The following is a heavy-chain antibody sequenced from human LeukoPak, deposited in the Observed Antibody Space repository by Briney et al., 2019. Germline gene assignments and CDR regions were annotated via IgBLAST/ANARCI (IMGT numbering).Heavy chain of an antibody. CDR2: IRFDETNK. V-gene: IGHV3-30*02. D-gene: IGHD6-13*01. J-gene: IGHJ4*02. CDR1: GFTFSSYG. Sequence: GGSLRLSCIASGFTFSSYGTYWVRQAPGKGLEWVAFIRFDETNKYYADSVKGRFTISRDNSKNTLYLQMNSLRAEDTALYYCARGGSSWYFDYWGQGTLVTVSS. CDR3: ARGGSSWYFDY.